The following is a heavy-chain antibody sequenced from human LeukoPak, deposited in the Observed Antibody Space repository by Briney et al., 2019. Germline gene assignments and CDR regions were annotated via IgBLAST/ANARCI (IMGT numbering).Heavy chain of an antibody. CDR2: IYYSGST. CDR1: GGSISSSRYY. Sequence: PSETLSLTCTVSGGSISSSRYYWGWIRQPPGKGLEWIGSIYYSGSTYYNPSLKSRVTISVDTSKNQFSLKLSSVTAADTAVYYCARVRVGAYDIWGQGTMVTVSS. V-gene: IGHV4-39*07. D-gene: IGHD1-26*01. J-gene: IGHJ3*02. CDR3: ARVRVGAYDI.